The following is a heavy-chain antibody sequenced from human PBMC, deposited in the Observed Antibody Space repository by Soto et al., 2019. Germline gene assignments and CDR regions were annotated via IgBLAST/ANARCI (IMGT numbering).Heavy chain of an antibody. Sequence: SETLSLTCSVSGGSINSYWWSWIRQPAGKGLEWIGRVYSAGTTDYNPSLNSRATMSVETSKNQFSLKLTSVTAADTAVYYCARDIGSYAYGEGYWGQGIQVTVSS. CDR1: GGSINSYW. D-gene: IGHD3-10*01. V-gene: IGHV4-4*07. J-gene: IGHJ4*02. CDR2: VYSAGTT. CDR3: ARDIGSYAYGEGY.